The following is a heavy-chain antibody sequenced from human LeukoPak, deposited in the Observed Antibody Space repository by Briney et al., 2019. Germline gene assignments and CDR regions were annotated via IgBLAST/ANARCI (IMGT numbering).Heavy chain of an antibody. V-gene: IGHV3-23*01. J-gene: IGHJ4*02. CDR3: AKDLINSGYDYVFDY. D-gene: IGHD5-12*01. CDR2: ISGSGGST. Sequence: GGSLRLSCAASGFTFSSYAMSWVRQAPGKGLEWVSAISGSGGSTYYADSVKGRFTISRDNSKNTLYLQMNSLRAGDTAVYYCAKDLINSGYDYVFDYWGQGTLVTVSS. CDR1: GFTFSSYA.